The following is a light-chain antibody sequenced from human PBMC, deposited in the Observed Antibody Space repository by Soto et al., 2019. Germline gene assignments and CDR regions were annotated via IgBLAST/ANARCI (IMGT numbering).Light chain of an antibody. J-gene: IGLJ2*01. CDR1: SRDVGTYHY. V-gene: IGLV2-14*01. Sequence: QSVLTQPASVSGSPGQSITISCTGTSRDVGTYHYVSWYRQHPGKVPKLMIYDVNSRPSGVSNRFSGSRSGNTASLTISGLQAEDEADYYCSSYTSRNTVIFGGGTKLTVL. CDR2: DVN. CDR3: SSYTSRNTVI.